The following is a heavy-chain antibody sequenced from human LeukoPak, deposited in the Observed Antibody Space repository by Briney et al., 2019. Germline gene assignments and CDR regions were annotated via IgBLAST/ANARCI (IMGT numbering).Heavy chain of an antibody. J-gene: IGHJ4*02. CDR3: ARHLSLRLGELSSFDY. Sequence: SETLSLTCTVSGYSISSGYYWGWIRQPPGKGLEWIGSIYHSGSTYYNPSLKSRVTISVDTSKNQFSLKLSSVTAADTAVYYCARHLSLRLGELSSFDYWGQGTLVTVSS. D-gene: IGHD3-16*02. CDR1: GYSISSGYY. CDR2: IYHSGST. V-gene: IGHV4-38-2*02.